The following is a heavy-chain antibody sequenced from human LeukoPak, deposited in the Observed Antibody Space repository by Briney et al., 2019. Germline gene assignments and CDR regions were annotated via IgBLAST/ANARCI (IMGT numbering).Heavy chain of an antibody. J-gene: IGHJ5*02. Sequence: SETLSLTCAVYGGSFSGYYWSWIRQPPGKGLEWIGSIYYSGSTYYNPSLKSRVTISVDTSKNQFSLKLSSVTAADTAVYYCARSFNWFDPWGQGTLVTVSS. D-gene: IGHD3-16*01. V-gene: IGHV4-34*01. CDR1: GGSFSGYY. CDR3: ARSFNWFDP. CDR2: IYYSGST.